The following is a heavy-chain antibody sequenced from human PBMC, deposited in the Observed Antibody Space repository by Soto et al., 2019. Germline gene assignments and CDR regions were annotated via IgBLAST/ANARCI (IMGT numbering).Heavy chain of an antibody. Sequence: TGGSLRLSCVASGFTFSSYAMHWVRQAPGKGLEWVAVISYDGSNKYYADSVKGRFTISRDNSKNTLYLQMNSLRAEDTAVYYCARDPRPLRYCSSTSCYTSNYFDYWGQGTLVTVSS. CDR2: ISYDGSNK. D-gene: IGHD2-2*02. CDR3: ARDPRPLRYCSSTSCYTSNYFDY. CDR1: GFTFSSYA. J-gene: IGHJ4*02. V-gene: IGHV3-30-3*01.